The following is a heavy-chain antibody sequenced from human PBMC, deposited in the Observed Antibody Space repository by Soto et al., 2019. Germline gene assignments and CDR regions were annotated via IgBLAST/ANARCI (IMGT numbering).Heavy chain of an antibody. CDR3: ARVGGYYGDYPNFDY. CDR2: IYYTGST. J-gene: IGHJ4*02. CDR1: GSSISPFY. Sequence: QVQLQESGPGLVKASETLSLSCAVSGSSISPFYWAWIRQPPGKGLECMGNIYYTGSTNYNPSHRSRVTISVDTSKEQVSLKVTSVTAADTAVYYCARVGGYYGDYPNFDYWGQGTLVTVSS. V-gene: IGHV4-59*01. D-gene: IGHD4-17*01.